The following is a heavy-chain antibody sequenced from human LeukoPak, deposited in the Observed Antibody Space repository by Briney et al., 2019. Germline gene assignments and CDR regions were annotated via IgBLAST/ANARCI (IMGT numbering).Heavy chain of an antibody. CDR1: GGSISSYY. D-gene: IGHD1-26*01. Sequence: PSETLSLTCTVSGGSISSYYWSWIRQPPGKGLEWIGCIYYSGSTNYNPSLKSRVTISVDTSKNQFSLKLSSVTAADTAVYYCARALLESGSYSSDWYFDLWGRGTLVTVSS. CDR3: ARALLESGSYSSDWYFDL. J-gene: IGHJ2*01. V-gene: IGHV4-59*01. CDR2: IYYSGST.